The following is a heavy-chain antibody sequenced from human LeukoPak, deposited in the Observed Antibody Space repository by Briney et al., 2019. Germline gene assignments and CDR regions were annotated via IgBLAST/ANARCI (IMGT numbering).Heavy chain of an antibody. Sequence: ASVKVSCKASGYTFTSYDINWVRQATGQGLEWMGWMNPNSGNTGYAQKFQGRVTITRNTSISTAYMELSSLRSEDTAVYYCARDPGYCSGCLFDPWGQGTLVTVSS. D-gene: IGHD2-15*01. CDR3: ARDPGYCSGCLFDP. CDR1: GYTFTSYD. V-gene: IGHV1-8*03. CDR2: MNPNSGNT. J-gene: IGHJ5*02.